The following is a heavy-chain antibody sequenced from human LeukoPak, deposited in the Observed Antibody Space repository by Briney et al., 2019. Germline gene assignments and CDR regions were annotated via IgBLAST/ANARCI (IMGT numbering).Heavy chain of an antibody. CDR2: IYYSGST. D-gene: IGHD3-10*01. CDR3: ARDGSGSYLPGAFDI. Sequence: PSETLSLTCTVSGGSISRSSYYWGWIRQPPGKGLEWIGSIYYSGSTYYNPSLKSRVTISVDRSKNQFSLKLSSVTAADTAVYYCARDGSGSYLPGAFDIWGQGTMVTVSS. CDR1: GGSISRSSYY. V-gene: IGHV4-39*07. J-gene: IGHJ3*02.